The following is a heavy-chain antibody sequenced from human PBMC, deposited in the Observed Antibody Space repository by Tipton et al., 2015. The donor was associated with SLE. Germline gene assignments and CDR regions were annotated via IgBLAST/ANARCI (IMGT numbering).Heavy chain of an antibody. V-gene: IGHV3-23*01. CDR1: GFTFSSYA. CDR2: ISGTGGST. Sequence: SLRLSCAASGFTFSSYAMTWVRQAPGKGLEWVSGISGTGGSTYYADSVKGRFSLSRDNSKNTLYLQMNSLRAEDTAIYYCAKAFRPSYDILTGLDYWGQGTLVTVSS. D-gene: IGHD3-9*01. CDR3: AKAFRPSYDILTGLDY. J-gene: IGHJ4*02.